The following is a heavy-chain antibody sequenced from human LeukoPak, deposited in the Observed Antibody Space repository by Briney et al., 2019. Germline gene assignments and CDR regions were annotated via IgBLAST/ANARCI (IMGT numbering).Heavy chain of an antibody. CDR2: ISSSSSTI. CDR3: ARGGIESSTWGTFDYYMDV. J-gene: IGHJ6*03. CDR1: GFTFSSYS. Sequence: GGSLRLSCAASGFTFSSYSMNWVRQAPGKGLEWVSYISSSSSTIYYADSVKGRFTISRDKAKNTLYLQMNSLRAEDTAMYYCARGGIESSTWGTFDYYMDVWGKGTTVTVSS. V-gene: IGHV3-48*01. D-gene: IGHD7-27*01.